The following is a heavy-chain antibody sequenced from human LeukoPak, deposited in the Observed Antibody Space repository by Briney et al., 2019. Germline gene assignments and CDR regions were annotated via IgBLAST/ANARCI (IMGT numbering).Heavy chain of an antibody. CDR3: ARGEGNWGL. CDR2: INHSGST. Sequence: SETLSLTCAVYGGSFSGYYWSWIRQPPGKGLEWIGEINHSGSTNYNPSLKSRVTISVDASKNQFSPKLSSVTAADTAVYYCARGEGNWGLWGRGTLVTVSS. CDR1: GGSFSGYY. J-gene: IGHJ2*01. D-gene: IGHD7-27*01. V-gene: IGHV4-34*01.